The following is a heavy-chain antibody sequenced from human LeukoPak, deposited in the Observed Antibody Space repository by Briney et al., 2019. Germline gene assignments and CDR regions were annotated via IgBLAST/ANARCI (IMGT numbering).Heavy chain of an antibody. CDR1: GGSITGSY. D-gene: IGHD2-15*01. J-gene: IGHJ4*02. CDR3: TRGSGRPDY. Sequence: PSETLSLTCTVSGGSITGSYWTWIRQPPGKGLEWIGYIYYSGSTNYNPSLKSRVTISVDTSKSQFSLNLGSVTAADTAVYYCTRGSGRPDYWGQGTLVTVSS. CDR2: IYYSGST. V-gene: IGHV4-59*01.